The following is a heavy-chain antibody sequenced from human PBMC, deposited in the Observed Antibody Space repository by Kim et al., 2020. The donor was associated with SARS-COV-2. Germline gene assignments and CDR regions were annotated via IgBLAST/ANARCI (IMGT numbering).Heavy chain of an antibody. CDR2: ISWNSGSI. CDR3: AKDIGSYYYDSSGYFQH. D-gene: IGHD3-22*01. J-gene: IGHJ1*01. Sequence: GGSLRLSCAASGFTFDDYAMHWVRQAPGKGLEWVSGISWNSGSIGYADSVKGRFTISRDNAKNSLYLQMNSLRAEDTALYYCAKDIGSYYYDSSGYFQHWGQGTLVTVSS. CDR1: GFTFDDYA. V-gene: IGHV3-9*01.